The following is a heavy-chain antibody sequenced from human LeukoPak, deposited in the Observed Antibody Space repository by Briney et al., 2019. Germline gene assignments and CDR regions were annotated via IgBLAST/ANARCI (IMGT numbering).Heavy chain of an antibody. J-gene: IGHJ4*02. CDR3: ARHGSGAFDY. V-gene: IGHV3-49*04. CDR2: IRSKAYGGTT. CDR1: GFTFGDYA. D-gene: IGHD3-10*01. Sequence: GGSLRLSCTASGFTFGDYAMSWVRQAPGKGLEWVGFIRSKAYGGTTEYAASVKGRFTISRDDSKSIAYLQMNSLKTEDTAVYYCARHGSGAFDYWGQGTLVTVSS.